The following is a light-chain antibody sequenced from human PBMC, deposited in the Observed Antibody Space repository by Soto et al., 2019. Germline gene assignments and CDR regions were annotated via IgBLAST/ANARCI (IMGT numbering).Light chain of an antibody. CDR1: QGISSY. Sequence: RSSLSASVGYRVTITCRSSQGISSYLNWYQQKPGKAPKLLIYAASTLQSGVPSRFSGSGSGTDFTLTISSLQPKECAPYYFLQDYNLPRTFGQGTKVDIK. CDR3: LQDYNLPRT. V-gene: IGKV1-39*01. CDR2: AAS. J-gene: IGKJ1*01.